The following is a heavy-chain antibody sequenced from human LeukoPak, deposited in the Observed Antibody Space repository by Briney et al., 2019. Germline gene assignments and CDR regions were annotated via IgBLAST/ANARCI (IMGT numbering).Heavy chain of an antibody. CDR1: GFTFSTYG. CDR3: ATGSTAVAGTKY. CDR2: ICRSGDIT. Sequence: GGSLRLSCAASGFTFSTYGMNWVRQAPGKGLEWVSTICRSGDITYYADSVKGRFTISRDNSKNTLYLQMNSLRAEDTAIYYCATGSTAVAGTKYWAQGILVTVSS. V-gene: IGHV3-23*01. D-gene: IGHD6-19*01. J-gene: IGHJ4*02.